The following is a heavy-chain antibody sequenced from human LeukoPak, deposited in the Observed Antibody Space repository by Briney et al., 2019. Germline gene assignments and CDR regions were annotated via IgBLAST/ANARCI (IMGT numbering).Heavy chain of an antibody. D-gene: IGHD3-22*01. CDR1: GFIVSSNY. Sequence: GGSLRLSCAASGFIVSSNYMSWVRQAPGKGLEWVSLISGAGSTYYADSVKGRFTISRHNSNTLYLQMNSLKPEDTAVYYCTRIRLDYSETRIDSFDVWGQGTMVTVS. J-gene: IGHJ3*01. V-gene: IGHV3-53*04. CDR2: ISGAGST. CDR3: TRIRLDYSETRIDSFDV.